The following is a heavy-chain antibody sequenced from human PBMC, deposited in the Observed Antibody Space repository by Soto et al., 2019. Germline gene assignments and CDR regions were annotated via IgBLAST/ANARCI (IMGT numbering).Heavy chain of an antibody. CDR3: ASGPERRFDERTNWFDP. V-gene: IGHV4-34*01. CDR2: INHSGST. D-gene: IGHD1-1*01. J-gene: IGHJ5*02. Sequence: SETLSLTCAVYCGSFSGDYWTWIRQPPGTGLEWIGEINHSGSTNYNPSLKSRVTISVDTSKNQFSLKLSSVTAADTAVYYCASGPERRFDERTNWFDPWGQGTLVTAPQ. CDR1: CGSFSGDY.